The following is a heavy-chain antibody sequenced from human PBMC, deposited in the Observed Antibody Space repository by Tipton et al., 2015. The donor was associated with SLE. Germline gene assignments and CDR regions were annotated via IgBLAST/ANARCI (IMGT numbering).Heavy chain of an antibody. V-gene: IGHV1-69*01. Sequence: QSGPEVKKPGSSVQVTCKSSGGTFGFYAISWVRQAPGQGLEWMGEIFPISGTVNYAEKFQGRVTLTADESTSTADMEVNSLRSEDTAVYYCARYCSSTICYSYYYMDVWGKGTTVTVSS. J-gene: IGHJ6*03. D-gene: IGHD2-2*02. CDR1: GGTFGFYA. CDR2: IFPISGTV. CDR3: ARYCSSTICYSYYYMDV.